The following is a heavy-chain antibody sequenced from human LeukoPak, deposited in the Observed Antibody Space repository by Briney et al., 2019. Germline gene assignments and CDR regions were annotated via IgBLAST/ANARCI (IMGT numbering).Heavy chain of an antibody. CDR2: ISSGSSNI. Sequence: GGSLKLSCAASGFIFSSYNMNWVRQAPGKGLEWVSSISSGSSNIYYADSVTGRFTISRDNAENSLYLQMNSLRAEDTALYYCARGSCGARRCYLASHFDYWGQGALVTVSS. CDR3: ARGSCGARRCYLASHFDY. CDR1: GFIFSSYN. J-gene: IGHJ4*02. D-gene: IGHD2-15*01. V-gene: IGHV3-21*01.